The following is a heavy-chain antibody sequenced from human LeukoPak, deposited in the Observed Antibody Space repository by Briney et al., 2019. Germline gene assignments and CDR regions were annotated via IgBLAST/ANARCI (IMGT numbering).Heavy chain of an antibody. D-gene: IGHD6-13*01. V-gene: IGHV4-39*07. Sequence: SETLSLTCTVSGGSGYIRSNSYYWGWIRQPPGKGLEWIGSIYYSGSTYYNPSLKSRVTISVDTSKNQFSLKLSSVTAADTAVYYCARSIAAAKRPYYFDYWGQGTLVTVSS. CDR1: GGSGYIRSNSYY. CDR2: IYYSGST. J-gene: IGHJ4*02. CDR3: ARSIAAAKRPYYFDY.